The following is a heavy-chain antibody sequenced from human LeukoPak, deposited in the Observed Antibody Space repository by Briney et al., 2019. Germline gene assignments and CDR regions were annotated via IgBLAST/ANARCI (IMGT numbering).Heavy chain of an antibody. Sequence: GGSLRLSCAASGFTFSSYAMSWVRQAPGKGLEWVSSISSSSSYIYYADSVKGRFTISRDNAKNSLYLQMNSLRAEDTAVYYCARSHQGADAFDIWGQGTMVTVSS. CDR2: ISSSSSYI. CDR1: GFTFSSYA. J-gene: IGHJ3*02. D-gene: IGHD1-26*01. CDR3: ARSHQGADAFDI. V-gene: IGHV3-21*01.